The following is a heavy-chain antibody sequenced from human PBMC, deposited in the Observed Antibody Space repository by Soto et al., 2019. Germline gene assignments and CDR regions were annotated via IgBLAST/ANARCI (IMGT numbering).Heavy chain of an antibody. D-gene: IGHD2-2*01. V-gene: IGHV1-18*01. CDR1: GDTFTSYG. CDR3: ARDYIVVVPAAMGGEGYYYYGMDV. CDR2: ISAYNGNT. Sequence: ASVKVSCKASGDTFTSYGISWVRQAPGQGLEWMGWISAYNGNTNYAQKLQGRVTMTTDTSTSTAYMELRSLRSDDTAVYYCARDYIVVVPAAMGGEGYYYYGMDVWGQGTTVTVSS. J-gene: IGHJ6*02.